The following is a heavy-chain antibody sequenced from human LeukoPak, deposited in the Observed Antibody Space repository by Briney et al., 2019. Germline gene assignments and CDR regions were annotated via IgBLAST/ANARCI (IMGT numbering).Heavy chain of an antibody. CDR2: IYYSGST. V-gene: IGHV4-59*01. CDR3: AGGLGYSSSWRPDY. D-gene: IGHD6-13*01. J-gene: IGHJ4*02. CDR1: GGSISSYY. Sequence: SETLSLTCTVSGGSISSYYWSWIRQPPGKGLEWIGYIYYSGSTNYNPSLKSRVTISVDTSKNQFSLKLSSVTAADTAVYYCAGGLGYSSSWRPDYWGQGTLVTVSS.